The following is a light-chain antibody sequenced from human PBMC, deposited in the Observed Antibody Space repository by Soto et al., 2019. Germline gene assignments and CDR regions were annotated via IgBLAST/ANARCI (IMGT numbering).Light chain of an antibody. CDR2: KAS. CDR3: QQYNTYPLT. Sequence: DIQMTQSPSTLSASVGDRVTSTCRASQSISTWLAWYQQKPWKAPKLLIYKASSLEGGVPSRFGGSGSGTLFNITISSLHPDDFATYYCQQYNTYPLTFGGGNTVDIQ. CDR1: QSISTW. J-gene: IGKJ4*01. V-gene: IGKV1-5*03.